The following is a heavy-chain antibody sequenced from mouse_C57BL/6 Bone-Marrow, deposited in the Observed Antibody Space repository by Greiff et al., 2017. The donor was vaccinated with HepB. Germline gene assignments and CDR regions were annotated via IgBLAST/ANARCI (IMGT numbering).Heavy chain of an antibody. CDR1: GYTFTSYG. Sequence: VQLQQSGAELARPGASVKLSCKASGYTFTSYGISWVKQRTGQGLEWIGEIYPRSGNTYYNEKFKGKATLTADKSSGTAYMELRSLTSEDSAVYFCARGTSHYYGSSWYYFDYWGQGTTLTVSS. D-gene: IGHD1-1*01. CDR3: ARGTSHYYGSSWYYFDY. J-gene: IGHJ2*01. CDR2: IYPRSGNT. V-gene: IGHV1-81*01.